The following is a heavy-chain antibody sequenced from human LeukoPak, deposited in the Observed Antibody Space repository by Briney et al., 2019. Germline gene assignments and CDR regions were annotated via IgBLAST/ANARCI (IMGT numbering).Heavy chain of an antibody. J-gene: IGHJ4*02. CDR3: ARDLAWGAFDY. CDR1: GFTFSNHG. Sequence: GGTLRLSCAASGFTFSNHGMNWVRRAPGKGLEWLSGISPRGGGTYYADSVKGRFTISRDDSKNTLSLQMNSLRVGDTAVYYCARDLAWGAFDYWGQGTLVTVSS. CDR2: ISPRGGGT. V-gene: IGHV3-23*01. D-gene: IGHD7-27*01.